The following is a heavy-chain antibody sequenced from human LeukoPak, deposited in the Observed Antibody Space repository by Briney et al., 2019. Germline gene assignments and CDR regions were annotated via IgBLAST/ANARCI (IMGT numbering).Heavy chain of an antibody. CDR1: VYTFTSYD. V-gene: IGHV1-8*01. CDR2: MNPNSGNT. Sequence: ASVKVSCKASVYTFTSYDINWVRQATGQGLEWMGWMNPNSGNTGYAQKFQGRVTMTRNTSISTAYMELNSLRAEDTAVYYCAKAQIGWLVGYWGQGTLVTVSS. D-gene: IGHD6-19*01. CDR3: AKAQIGWLVGY. J-gene: IGHJ4*02.